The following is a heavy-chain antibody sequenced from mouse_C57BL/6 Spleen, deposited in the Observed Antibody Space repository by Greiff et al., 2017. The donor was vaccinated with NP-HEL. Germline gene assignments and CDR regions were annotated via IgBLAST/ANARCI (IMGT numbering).Heavy chain of an antibody. D-gene: IGHD2-3*01. J-gene: IGHJ3*01. V-gene: IGHV1-81*01. Sequence: QVQLKESGAELARPGASVKLSCKASGYTFTSYGISWVKQRTGQGLEWIGEIYPRSGNTYYNEKFKGKATLTADKSSSTAYMELRSLTSEDSAVYFCARRDDGYYEGFADWGQGTLVTVSA. CDR1: GYTFTSYG. CDR3: ARRDDGYYEGFAD. CDR2: IYPRSGNT.